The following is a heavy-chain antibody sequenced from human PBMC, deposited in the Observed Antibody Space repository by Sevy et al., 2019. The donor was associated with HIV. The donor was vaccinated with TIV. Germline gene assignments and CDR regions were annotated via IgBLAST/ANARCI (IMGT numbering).Heavy chain of an antibody. CDR1: GFTFSSYG. CDR3: ARDYGSGSYYNSRDY. J-gene: IGHJ4*02. CDR2: IRYDGSNK. V-gene: IGHV3-30*02. Sequence: GGSLRLSCAASGFTFSSYGMHWVRQAPGKGLEWVVFIRYDGSNKYYADSVKGRFTISRDNSKNTLYLQMNSLRAEDTAVYYCARDYGSGSYYNSRDYWGQGTLVTVSS. D-gene: IGHD3-10*01.